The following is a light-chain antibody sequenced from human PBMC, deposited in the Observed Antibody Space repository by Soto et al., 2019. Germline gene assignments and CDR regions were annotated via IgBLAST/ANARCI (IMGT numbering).Light chain of an antibody. Sequence: DIQMTQSPSTLSASVGDRVTITCRASQSISSWLAWYQRKPGKATKLLIYKASSLESGVPSRFSGSGSGTEFTLTISSLQPDDFATYYCQQYNSYSRTFGQGTKVDI. J-gene: IGKJ1*01. CDR1: QSISSW. CDR3: QQYNSYSRT. CDR2: KAS. V-gene: IGKV1-5*03.